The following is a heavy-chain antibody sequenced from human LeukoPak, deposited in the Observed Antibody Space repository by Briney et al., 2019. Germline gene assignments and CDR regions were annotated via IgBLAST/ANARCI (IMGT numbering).Heavy chain of an antibody. V-gene: IGHV1-46*01. J-gene: IGHJ4*02. Sequence: ASVKVSCKASGYTFTSYYMHWVRQAPGQGLEWMGIINPSGGSTGYAQKFQGRVTMTRDMSTSTVYMELSSLRSEDTAVYYCARKKAAAAFFDYWGQGTLVTVSS. CDR3: ARKKAAAAFFDY. D-gene: IGHD6-13*01. CDR2: INPSGGST. CDR1: GYTFTSYY.